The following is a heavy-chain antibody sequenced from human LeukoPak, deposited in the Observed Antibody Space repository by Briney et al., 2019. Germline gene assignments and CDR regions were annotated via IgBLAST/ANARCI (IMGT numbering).Heavy chain of an antibody. CDR1: GDSVSSNSAA. CDR2: TYYRSKWYN. J-gene: IGHJ4*02. Sequence: SQTLSLTCAISGDSVSSNSAAWNWFRQSPSRGLEWLGRTYYRSKWYNDYAVSVKSRITINPDTSKNQFSLQLNFVTPEDTAVYYCARVPQLLSGPFDYWGQGTLVTVSS. V-gene: IGHV6-1*01. D-gene: IGHD5-24*01. CDR3: ARVPQLLSGPFDY.